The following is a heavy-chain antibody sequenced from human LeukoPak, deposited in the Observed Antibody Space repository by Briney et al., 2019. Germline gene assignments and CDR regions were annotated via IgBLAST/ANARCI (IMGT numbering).Heavy chain of an antibody. CDR3: ARVHQRYSYGYRFGY. CDR1: GYTFSGFY. J-gene: IGHJ4*02. Sequence: GASVKVSRKASGYTFSGFYIHWMRQAPGQGLEWMGWINPDSGDRNHAQKFQGRVSMTRDTSISTAYMELSSLRSEDTAVYYCARVHQRYSYGYRFGYWGQGTLVTVSS. V-gene: IGHV1-2*02. D-gene: IGHD5-18*01. CDR2: INPDSGDR.